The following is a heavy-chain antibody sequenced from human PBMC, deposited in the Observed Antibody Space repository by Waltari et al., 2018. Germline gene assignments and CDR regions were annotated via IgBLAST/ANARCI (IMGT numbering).Heavy chain of an antibody. CDR1: GGSFGGYC. V-gene: IGHV4-34*01. D-gene: IGHD6-19*01. CDR3: ARQFSSGWYSEY. CDR2: INHSGST. J-gene: IGHJ4*02. Sequence: QVQLQQWGAGLLKPSEALSLTCAVYGGSFGGYCGGWSRQSPGKGLEWIGEINHSGSTNYNPSLKSRVTISVDTSKNQFSLKVSSVTAADTAVYYCARQFSSGWYSEYWGQGTLVTVSS.